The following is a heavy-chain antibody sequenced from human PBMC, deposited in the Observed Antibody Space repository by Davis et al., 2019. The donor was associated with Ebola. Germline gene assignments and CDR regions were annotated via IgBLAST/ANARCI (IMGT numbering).Heavy chain of an antibody. J-gene: IGHJ4*02. Sequence: PGGSLRLSCAASGFTFSSYGMNWVRQAPGKGLEWLSYISSNSSTISYADSVKGRFTISRDNGKDSLYLQMNSLRDEDTAVYYCARVSWGLSKAFDNWGQGTLVTVSS. CDR3: ARVSWGLSKAFDN. D-gene: IGHD3-16*01. CDR1: GFTFSSYG. V-gene: IGHV3-48*02. CDR2: ISSNSSTI.